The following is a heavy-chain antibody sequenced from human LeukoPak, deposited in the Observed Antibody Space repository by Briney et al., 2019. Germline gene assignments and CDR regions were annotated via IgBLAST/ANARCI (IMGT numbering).Heavy chain of an antibody. CDR1: GGSISSNNYY. D-gene: IGHD3-22*01. Sequence: SETLSLTCTVSGGSISSNNYYWGWIRQPPGKGLEWIGYIHYSGSTNYNPSLKSRVTISVDTSKNQFSLKLSSVTAADTAVYYCARLADTRGYFFDYWGQGTLVTVSS. CDR2: IHYSGST. CDR3: ARLADTRGYFFDY. J-gene: IGHJ4*02. V-gene: IGHV4-61*05.